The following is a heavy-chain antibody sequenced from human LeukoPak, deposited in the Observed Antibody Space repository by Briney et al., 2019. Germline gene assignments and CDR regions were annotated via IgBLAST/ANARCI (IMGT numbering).Heavy chain of an antibody. CDR1: GGSISRYY. V-gene: IGHV4-59*08. D-gene: IGHD4-17*01. CDR2: IYYSGST. Sequence: SETLSLTCTVSGGSISRYYWSWIRQPPGKGLEWIGYIYYSGSTNYNPSLKSRLTISVDASKNQFSLKLSSVTATDTAVYYCASLTTVTQGYFDSWGQGTLVTVCS. CDR3: ASLTTVTQGYFDS. J-gene: IGHJ4*02.